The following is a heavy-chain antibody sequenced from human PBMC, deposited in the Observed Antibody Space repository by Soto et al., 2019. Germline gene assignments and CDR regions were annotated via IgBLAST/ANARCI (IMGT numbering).Heavy chain of an antibody. CDR1: GYTFTSYD. CDR3: ARGQRITIFGVVTKGAFDI. Sequence: GASVKVSCKASGYTFTSYDMHWVRQAPGQGLEWMGIINPSGGSTSYAQKFQGRVTMTRDTSTSTVYMELSSLRSEDTAVYYCARGQRITIFGVVTKGAFDIWGQGTMVTVSS. V-gene: IGHV1-46*03. D-gene: IGHD3-3*01. CDR2: INPSGGST. J-gene: IGHJ3*02.